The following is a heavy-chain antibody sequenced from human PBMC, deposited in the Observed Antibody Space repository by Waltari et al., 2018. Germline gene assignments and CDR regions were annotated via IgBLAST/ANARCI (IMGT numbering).Heavy chain of an antibody. D-gene: IGHD6-6*01. Sequence: FSLSTSGVGVGWIRQPPGKALEWLALIYWNDDKRYSPSLKSRLTITKDTSKNQVVLTMTNMDPVDTATYYCAHRRRNIAAPDYWGQGTLVTVSS. V-gene: IGHV2-5*01. CDR3: AHRRRNIAAPDY. CDR2: IYWNDDK. CDR1: FSLSTSGVG. J-gene: IGHJ4*02.